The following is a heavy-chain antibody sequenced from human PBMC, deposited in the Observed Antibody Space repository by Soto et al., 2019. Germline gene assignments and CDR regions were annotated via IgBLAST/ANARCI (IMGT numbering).Heavy chain of an antibody. J-gene: IGHJ6*02. V-gene: IGHV1-46*01. CDR3: ARMNWNSDYYGMDV. Sequence: ASVKVSCKASGYSFTGYFVHWVRQAPGPGLEWMGWINPSGGSTSYAQKFQGRVTMTRDTSTSTVYMELSSLRSEDTAVYYCARMNWNSDYYGMDVWGQGTTVTVSS. CDR2: INPSGGST. D-gene: IGHD1-7*01. CDR1: GYSFTGYF.